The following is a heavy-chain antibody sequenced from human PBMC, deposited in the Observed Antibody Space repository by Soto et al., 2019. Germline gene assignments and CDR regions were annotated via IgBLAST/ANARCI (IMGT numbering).Heavy chain of an antibody. CDR1: GYTFTSYY. Sequence: VKVSCKASGYTFTSYYMHWVRQAPGQGLEWMGIINPSGGSTSYAQKFQGRVTMTRDTSTSTVYMELSSLRSEDTAVYYCARDHMGVVVPAAMSFDPWGQGTLVTVSS. D-gene: IGHD2-2*01. J-gene: IGHJ5*02. CDR3: ARDHMGVVVPAAMSFDP. V-gene: IGHV1-46*03. CDR2: INPSGGST.